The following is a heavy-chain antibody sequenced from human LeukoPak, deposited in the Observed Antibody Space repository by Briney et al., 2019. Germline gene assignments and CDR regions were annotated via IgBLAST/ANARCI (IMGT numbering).Heavy chain of an antibody. V-gene: IGHV4-34*01. CDR2: INHSGST. J-gene: IGHJ5*02. CDR3: ARGLYDILTGYYKAVFDP. D-gene: IGHD3-9*01. Sequence: SETLSLTCAVYGGSFSGYYWSWIRQPPGKGLEWIGEINHSGSTNYNPSLKSRVTISVDTSKNQFSLKLSSVTAADTAVYYCARGLYDILTGYYKAVFDPWGQGTLVTVSS. CDR1: GGSFSGYY.